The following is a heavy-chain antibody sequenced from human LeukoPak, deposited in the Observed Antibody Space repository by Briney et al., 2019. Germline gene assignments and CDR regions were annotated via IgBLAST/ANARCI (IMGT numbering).Heavy chain of an antibody. D-gene: IGHD6-6*01. J-gene: IGHJ4*02. V-gene: IGHV1-18*01. Sequence: ASVKVSCKASGYTFTSYGISWVRQAPGQGLEWMGWISAYNGNTNYAQKLQGRATMTTDTSTSTAYMELRSLRSDDTAVYYCARDMDRVEYSSSSCPADYWGQGTLVTVSS. CDR2: ISAYNGNT. CDR1: GYTFTSYG. CDR3: ARDMDRVEYSSSSCPADY.